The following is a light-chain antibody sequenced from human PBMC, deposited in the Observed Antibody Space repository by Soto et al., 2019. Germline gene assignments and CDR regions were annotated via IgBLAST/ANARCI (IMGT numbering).Light chain of an antibody. J-gene: IGKJ1*01. CDR1: QSVSSNF. Sequence: PWTLSVYPGGRATLSWLTSQSVSSNFLAWYQQRPAQAPRLLIHGASTRATGITDRFSGSVSGTDFTLTISGLEPEDFAVYYCQQYGSSPATFGQGTNVEIK. CDR3: QQYGSSPAT. V-gene: IGKV3-20*01. CDR2: GAS.